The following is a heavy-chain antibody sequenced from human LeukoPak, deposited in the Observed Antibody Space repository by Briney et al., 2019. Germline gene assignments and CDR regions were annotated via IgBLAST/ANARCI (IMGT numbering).Heavy chain of an antibody. J-gene: IGHJ4*02. Sequence: SSETLSLTCTVSGGSISSYYWSWIRQPPGKGLEWIGYIYYSGSTNYNPSLKSRVTISVDTSKNQFSLKLSSVTAADTAVYYCARDGGYDGSGYFSDYWGQGTLVTVSS. V-gene: IGHV4-59*01. CDR2: IYYSGST. D-gene: IGHD3-22*01. CDR3: ARDGGYDGSGYFSDY. CDR1: GGSISSYY.